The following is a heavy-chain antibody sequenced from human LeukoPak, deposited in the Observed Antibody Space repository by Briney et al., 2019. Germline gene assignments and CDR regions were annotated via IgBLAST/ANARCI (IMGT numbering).Heavy chain of an antibody. CDR2: IKQDGSEK. V-gene: IGHV3-7*01. D-gene: IGHD5-12*01. J-gene: IGHJ4*02. Sequence: PGGSLRFYCTGSGFTCSDYWMDWVGTAPGKGLEWVARIKQDGSEKDYVDYVKGRFTISRDNAKNSLFLQMNTLRAEDTAAYYCAKQTGYSNTEDYWGQGTLVTVSS. CDR3: AKQTGYSNTEDY. CDR1: GFTCSDYW.